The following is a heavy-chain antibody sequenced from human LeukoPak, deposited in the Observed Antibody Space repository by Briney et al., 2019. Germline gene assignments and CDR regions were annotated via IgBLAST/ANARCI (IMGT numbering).Heavy chain of an antibody. V-gene: IGHV3-74*01. Sequence: GGSLRLSCAASGFTFSSYWMHWVRQAPGKGRVWVSRINSDGSSTSYADSVKGRFTISRDNAKSTLYLQMNSLRAEDTAVYYCASHIDYWGQGTLVTVSS. J-gene: IGHJ4*02. CDR3: ASHIDY. CDR1: GFTFSSYW. CDR2: INSDGSST.